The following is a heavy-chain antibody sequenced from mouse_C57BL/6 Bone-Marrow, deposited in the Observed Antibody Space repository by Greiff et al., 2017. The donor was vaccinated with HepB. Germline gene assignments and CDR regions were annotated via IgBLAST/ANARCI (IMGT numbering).Heavy chain of an antibody. CDR2: INPNNGGT. D-gene: IGHD1-1*01. Sequence: VQLQQSGPELVKPGASVKISCKASGYTFTDYYMNWVKQSHGKSLEWIGDINPNNGGTSYNQKFKGKATLTVDKSSSTAYMELRSLTSEDSAVYYCAFTTVVTMDYWGQGTSVTVSS. CDR3: AFTTVVTMDY. J-gene: IGHJ4*01. CDR1: GYTFTDYY. V-gene: IGHV1-26*01.